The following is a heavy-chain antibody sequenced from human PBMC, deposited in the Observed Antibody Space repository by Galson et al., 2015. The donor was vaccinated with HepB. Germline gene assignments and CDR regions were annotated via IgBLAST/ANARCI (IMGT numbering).Heavy chain of an antibody. J-gene: IGHJ5*02. CDR3: ARGLRFLEWLDENWFDP. V-gene: IGHV1-2*02. D-gene: IGHD3-3*01. Sequence: SVKVSCKASRYTFTGYYMHWVRQAPGQGLEWMGWINPNSGGTNYAQKFQGRVTMTRDTSISTAYMELSRLTSDDTAVYYCARGLRFLEWLDENWFDPWGQGTLVTVSS. CDR1: RYTFTGYY. CDR2: INPNSGGT.